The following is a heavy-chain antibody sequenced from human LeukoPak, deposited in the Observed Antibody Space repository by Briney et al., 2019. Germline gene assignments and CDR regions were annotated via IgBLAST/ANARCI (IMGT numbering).Heavy chain of an antibody. Sequence: GASVKVFCKASGGTFSSYAISWVRQAPGQGLEWMGRIIPILGIANYAQKFQGRVTITADKSTSTAYMELSSLRSEDTAVYYCASPYGMDVWGQGTTVTVSS. J-gene: IGHJ6*02. V-gene: IGHV1-69*04. CDR3: ASPYGMDV. CDR2: IIPILGIA. CDR1: GGTFSSYA.